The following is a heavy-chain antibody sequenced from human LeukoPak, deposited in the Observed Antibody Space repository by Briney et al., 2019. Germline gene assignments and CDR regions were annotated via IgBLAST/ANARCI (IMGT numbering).Heavy chain of an antibody. J-gene: IGHJ5*02. CDR2: IYYSGST. CDR3: AETTVTNNWFDP. Sequence: SQTLSLTCTVSGGSISSGGYYWSWIRQHPGKGLEWIGYIYYSGSTYYNPYLKSRVTISVDTSKNQFSLKLSSVTAADTAVYYCAETTVTNNWFDPWGQGTLVTVSA. V-gene: IGHV4-31*03. D-gene: IGHD4-17*01. CDR1: GGSISSGGYY.